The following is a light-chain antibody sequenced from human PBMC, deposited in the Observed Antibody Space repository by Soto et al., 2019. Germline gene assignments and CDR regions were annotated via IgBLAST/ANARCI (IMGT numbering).Light chain of an antibody. V-gene: IGKV3-20*01. CDR3: QQYGSSPQDT. CDR1: QSFSANY. CDR2: GAS. J-gene: IGKJ1*01. Sequence: EIVLTQSPGTVSLSPGERATLSCRASQSFSANYLSWYQQKPGQAPRLLIYGASTRATGIPDRFSGSGSGTDFTLTISRLEPEDFAVYYCQQYGSSPQDTFGQGTKVDIK.